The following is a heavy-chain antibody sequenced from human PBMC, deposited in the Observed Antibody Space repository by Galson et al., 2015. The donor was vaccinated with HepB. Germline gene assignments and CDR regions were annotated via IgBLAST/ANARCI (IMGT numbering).Heavy chain of an antibody. J-gene: IGHJ6*02. CDR3: ARERGGVSSGYGMDV. CDR2: INPNSGGT. Sequence: QSGAEVKKPGESLRISCKASGYTFTGYYMHWVRQVPGQGLEWMGWINPNSGGTNYAQKFQGRVTMTRDTSISTAYMELSRLRSDDTAVYYCARERGGVSSGYGMDVWGQGTTVTVSS. V-gene: IGHV1-2*02. CDR1: GYTFTGYY. D-gene: IGHD6-19*01.